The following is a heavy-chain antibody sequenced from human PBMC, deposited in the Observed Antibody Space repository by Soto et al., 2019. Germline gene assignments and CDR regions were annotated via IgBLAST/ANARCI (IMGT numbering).Heavy chain of an antibody. Sequence: SGPTLVNPTQTLTLTCTFSGFSLSTSGVGVGWIRQPPGKALEWLALIYWDDDKRYSPSLKSRLTITKDTSKNQVVLTMTNMDPVDTATYYCAHRPDYYDSSGYSSLGGYFDYSGQGTLVTVSS. V-gene: IGHV2-5*02. J-gene: IGHJ4*02. CDR2: IYWDDDK. CDR1: GFSLSTSGVG. CDR3: AHRPDYYDSSGYSSLGGYFDY. D-gene: IGHD3-22*01.